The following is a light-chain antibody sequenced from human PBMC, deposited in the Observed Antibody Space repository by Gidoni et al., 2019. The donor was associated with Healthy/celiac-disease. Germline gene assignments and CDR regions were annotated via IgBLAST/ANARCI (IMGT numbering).Light chain of an antibody. CDR1: QSISSY. CDR3: QQSYSTPQFT. CDR2: AAS. V-gene: IGKV1-39*01. Sequence: DIQMTQSPSSLSASVGDRVTITCRASQSISSYLNWYQQKPGKAPKLLIYAASSLQSGVPSRFSGSGSGTDFTLTISSLQHEDFATYYCQQSYSTPQFTFXPXTKVDIK. J-gene: IGKJ3*01.